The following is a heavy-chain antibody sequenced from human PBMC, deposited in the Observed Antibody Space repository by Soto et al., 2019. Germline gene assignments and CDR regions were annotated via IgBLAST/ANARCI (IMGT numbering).Heavy chain of an antibody. CDR1: GGSISSYY. CDR2: IYTSGST. Sequence: SETLSLTCTVSGGSISSYYWSWIRQPAGKGLEWIGRIYTSGSTNYNPSLKSRVTMSVDTSKNQFSLKLSSVTAADTAVYYCASGYYDSSGFVPFDYWGQGTLVTVSS. V-gene: IGHV4-4*07. J-gene: IGHJ4*02. CDR3: ASGYYDSSGFVPFDY. D-gene: IGHD3-22*01.